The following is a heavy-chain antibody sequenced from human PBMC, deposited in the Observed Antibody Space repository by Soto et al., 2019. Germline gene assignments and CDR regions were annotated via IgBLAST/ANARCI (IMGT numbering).Heavy chain of an antibody. CDR3: ARDVYDYVWGSYRHNNWFDP. CDR2: IWYDGGNK. CDR1: GFTFSSYG. J-gene: IGHJ5*02. V-gene: IGHV3-33*01. Sequence: PGGSLRLSCAASGFTFSSYGMHWVRQAPGKGLEWVAVIWYDGGNKYYADSVKGRFTISRDNSKNTLYLQMNSLRAEDTAVYYCARDVYDYVWGSYRHNNWFDPWGQGXLVTVSS. D-gene: IGHD3-16*02.